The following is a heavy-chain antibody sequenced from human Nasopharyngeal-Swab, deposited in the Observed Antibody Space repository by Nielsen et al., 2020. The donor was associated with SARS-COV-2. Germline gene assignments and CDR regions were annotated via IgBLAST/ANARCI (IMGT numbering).Heavy chain of an antibody. J-gene: IGHJ6*02. CDR1: GFTFDDYA. CDR3: AKDGPGDHQVHYYYYGMDV. CDR2: ISYDGSNK. Sequence: GGSLRLSCAASGFTFDDYAMHWVRQAPGKGLEWVAVISYDGSNKYYADSVKGRFTISRDNSKNTLYLQMNSLRAEDTAVYYCAKDGPGDHQVHYYYYGMDVWGQGTTVTVSS. V-gene: IGHV3-30*18. D-gene: IGHD2-21*02.